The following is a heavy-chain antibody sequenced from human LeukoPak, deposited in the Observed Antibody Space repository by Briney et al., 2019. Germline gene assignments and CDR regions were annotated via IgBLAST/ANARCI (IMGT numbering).Heavy chain of an antibody. CDR1: GFTFSSYG. Sequence: PGGSLRLSCAASGFTFSSYGMPWVRQAPGKGLEWVAVISYDGSNKYYADSVKGRFTISRDNSKNTLYLQTNSLRAEDTAVYYCAKDTYYDSSGSFDYWGQGTLVTVSS. D-gene: IGHD3-22*01. CDR3: AKDTYYDSSGSFDY. J-gene: IGHJ4*02. CDR2: ISYDGSNK. V-gene: IGHV3-30*18.